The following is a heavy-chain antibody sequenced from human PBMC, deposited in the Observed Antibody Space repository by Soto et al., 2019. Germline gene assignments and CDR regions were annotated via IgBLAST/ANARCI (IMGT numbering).Heavy chain of an antibody. CDR2: ITDNGGST. CDR3: AKERATTTAFDY. D-gene: IGHD4-17*01. J-gene: IGHJ4*02. CDR1: GFTFSRDG. V-gene: IGHV3-23*01. Sequence: GGSLRLSCAASGFTFSRDGMSWVRQAPGKGQEWVSLITDNGGSTYYADSVKGRFTISRDNTKNTPFLQMNSLRSEDTAVYYCAKERATTTAFDYWGQGALVTVSS.